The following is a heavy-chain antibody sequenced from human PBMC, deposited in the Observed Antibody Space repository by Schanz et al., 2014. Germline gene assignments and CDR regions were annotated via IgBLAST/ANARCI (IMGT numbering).Heavy chain of an antibody. CDR1: GFTFSDSW. J-gene: IGHJ4*02. V-gene: IGHV3-23*04. CDR3: AKYRGGYSYGFVEY. CDR2: ISGSSENT. D-gene: IGHD5-18*01. Sequence: EVQLVESGGGLVQPGGSLRLSCAASGFTFSDSWMHWVRQAPGKGLEWVATISGSSENTYYADSVKGRGTISRDNSRNTLLLQMNSLRADDTAVYCCAKYRGGYSYGFVEYWGQGILVTVSS.